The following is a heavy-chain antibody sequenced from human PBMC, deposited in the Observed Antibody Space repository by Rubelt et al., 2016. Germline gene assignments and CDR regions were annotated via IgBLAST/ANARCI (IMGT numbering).Heavy chain of an antibody. CDR3: ARVVWGAGSGFFDY. CDR1: GFTVSSNY. Sequence: EVQLVESGGGLIQPGGSLRLSCAASGFTVSSNYMSWVRQAPGKGLEWVSVIYSGGSTYYADSVKGRFTISRDNSKNTLYLQMNSLRAEDTAVYYCARVVWGAGSGFFDYWGQGTLVTVSS. CDR2: IYSGGST. J-gene: IGHJ4*02. V-gene: IGHV3-66*03. D-gene: IGHD3-3*01.